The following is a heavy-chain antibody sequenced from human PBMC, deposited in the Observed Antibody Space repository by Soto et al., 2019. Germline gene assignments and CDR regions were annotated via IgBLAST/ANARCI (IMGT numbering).Heavy chain of an antibody. D-gene: IGHD3-16*01. CDR2: ITGSGSTT. CDR1: GFTFSNYA. V-gene: IGHV3-23*01. J-gene: IGHJ4*02. CDR3: ASRGGALGY. Sequence: EVQLMESGGGLVQPGGSLRLSCAASGFTFSNYAMSWVRQAPGKGLEWVSVITGSGSTTYYADSVKGPLTISLDNSKKTLELKMNRRRAEETAVYYCASRGGALGYWGQGTLVTVSS.